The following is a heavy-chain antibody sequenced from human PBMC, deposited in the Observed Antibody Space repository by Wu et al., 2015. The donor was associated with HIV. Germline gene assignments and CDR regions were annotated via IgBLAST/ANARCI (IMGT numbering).Heavy chain of an antibody. J-gene: IGHJ4*02. Sequence: QVQLVQSGAEVKKPGSSVKVSCKASGGKFSSYAITWVRQAPDKGLNGVGGITGMFGTANYAQKFQGRVTMTTEEITSTAYMELNSLRSDDTAVYYCARGTYYYESSLDYWGQGTLVTVSS. CDR1: GGKFSSYA. V-gene: IGHV1-69*05. CDR3: ARGTYYYESSLDY. D-gene: IGHD3/OR15-3a*01. CDR2: ITGMFGTA.